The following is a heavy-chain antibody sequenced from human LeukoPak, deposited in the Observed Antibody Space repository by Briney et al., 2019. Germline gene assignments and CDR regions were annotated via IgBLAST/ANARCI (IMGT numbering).Heavy chain of an antibody. V-gene: IGHV4-59*01. CDR2: IYYSGST. CDR3: ARGPPRFYFDQ. CDR1: GGSITSYY. J-gene: IGHJ4*02. Sequence: PSETLSLTYTVSGGSITSYYWSWIRQPPGKGLEWIGYIYYSGSTNFNPSLKGRVNISVDTSEKQFSLKVTSVSAADTAVCYCARGPPRFYFDQWGQGTLVTVSS.